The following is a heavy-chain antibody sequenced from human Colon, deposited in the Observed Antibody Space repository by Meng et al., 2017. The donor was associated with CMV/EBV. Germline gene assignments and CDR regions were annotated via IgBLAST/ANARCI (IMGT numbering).Heavy chain of an antibody. CDR1: GFTFSSYS. D-gene: IGHD1-26*01. V-gene: IGHV3-21*01. CDR2: ISSSSSYI. J-gene: IGHJ4*02. CDR3: AREPEWEPYPDY. Sequence: GGSLRLSCAASGFTFSSYSMNWVRQAPGKGLEWVSSISSSSSYIYYADSVKGRITISRDNAKNSLYLRMNSLRAEDTAVYYCAREPEWEPYPDYWGQGTLVTVSS.